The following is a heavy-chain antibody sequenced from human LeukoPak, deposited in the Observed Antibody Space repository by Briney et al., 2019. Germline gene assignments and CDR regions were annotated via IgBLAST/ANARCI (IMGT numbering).Heavy chain of an antibody. CDR1: GFTFTSSA. V-gene: IGHV1-58*02. J-gene: IGHJ4*02. Sequence: SVKVSCMASGFTFTSSAMQWVRQARGQRLEWIGWIVVGSGNTNYAQKFQERVTITRDMSTSTAYMELSSLRSEDTAVYYCAAIPYYDYGGIYYFDYWGQGTLVTVSS. CDR3: AAIPYYDYGGIYYFDY. CDR2: IVVGSGNT. D-gene: IGHD4/OR15-4a*01.